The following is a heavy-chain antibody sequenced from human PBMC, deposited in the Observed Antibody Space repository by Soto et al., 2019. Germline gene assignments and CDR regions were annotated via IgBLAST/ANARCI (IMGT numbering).Heavy chain of an antibody. CDR2: ISYDGSNK. Sequence: QVQLVESGGGVVQPGRSLRLSCAASGFTFSSYGMHWVRQAPGKGLEWVAVISYDGSNKYYADSVKGRFTISRDNSKNTLYLQMNSLRAEDTAVYYCEKDGYLGFDYWGQGTLVTVSS. CDR3: EKDGYLGFDY. D-gene: IGHD5-12*01. V-gene: IGHV3-30*18. CDR1: GFTFSSYG. J-gene: IGHJ4*02.